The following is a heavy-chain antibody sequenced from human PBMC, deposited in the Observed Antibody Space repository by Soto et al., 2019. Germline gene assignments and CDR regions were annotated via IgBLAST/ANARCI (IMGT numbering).Heavy chain of an antibody. Sequence: TETLSLTCNVSGGSISDFYWSWIRQSPGKRLEWIGYLYYTGSTNYNPALKSRVTISLDTSKNQFSLKVRSVTAADTAVYYCARGGGYDFRSSQAPPIDVWGQGTTVTVSS. J-gene: IGHJ6*02. D-gene: IGHD3-3*01. V-gene: IGHV4-59*01. CDR3: ARGGGYDFRSSQAPPIDV. CDR2: LYYTGST. CDR1: GGSISDFY.